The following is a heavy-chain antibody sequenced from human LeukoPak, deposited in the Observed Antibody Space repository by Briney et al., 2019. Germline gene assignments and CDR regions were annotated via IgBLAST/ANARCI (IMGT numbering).Heavy chain of an antibody. D-gene: IGHD2-2*03. J-gene: IGHJ4*02. Sequence: SETLSLTCTVSGGSISRYYWSWIRQPPGKGLEWIGYKDYSGSTNYNRSLKSRVTMSVDTSKNQFSLKLSSVTAADTAVYYCARDGYLAVDYWGQGTLVTVSS. CDR2: KDYSGST. V-gene: IGHV4-59*12. CDR1: GGSISRYY. CDR3: ARDGYLAVDY.